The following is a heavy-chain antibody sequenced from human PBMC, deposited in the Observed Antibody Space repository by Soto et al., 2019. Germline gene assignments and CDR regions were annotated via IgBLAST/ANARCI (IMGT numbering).Heavy chain of an antibody. CDR1: GFTFSNYA. V-gene: IGHV3-23*01. CDR3: ARVAHFWSSYSTPYYFDY. Sequence: GGSLRLSCVASGFTFSNYAMSWVRQAPGKGLEWVSAISGSGGTTYYADSVKGRFTISRDNSKNTLYLQMNSLRAEDTAIYYCARVAHFWSSYSTPYYFDYWGQGTLVTVSS. CDR2: ISGSGGTT. D-gene: IGHD3-3*02. J-gene: IGHJ4*02.